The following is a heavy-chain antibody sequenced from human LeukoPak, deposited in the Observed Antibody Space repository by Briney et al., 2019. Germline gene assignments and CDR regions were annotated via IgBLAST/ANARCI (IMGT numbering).Heavy chain of an antibody. CDR2: INPNNGVT. J-gene: IGHJ5*02. V-gene: IGHV1-2*02. Sequence: ASVKVSCKSSGYTFTAYYMHWVRQAPGQGPEWMGWINPNNGVTRYAQKFQGRVTLTRDTSISTAYMELSRLRSDDTAVYYCAREGDVVADVNWFDPWGQGTLVTVLS. CDR3: AREGDVVADVNWFDP. CDR1: GYTFTAYY. D-gene: IGHD2-2*01.